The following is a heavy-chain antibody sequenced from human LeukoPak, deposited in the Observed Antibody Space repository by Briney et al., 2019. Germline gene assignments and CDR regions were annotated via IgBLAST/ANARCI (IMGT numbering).Heavy chain of an antibody. CDR2: ITSGSSYI. V-gene: IGHV3-21*01. D-gene: IGHD6-13*01. Sequence: TGGSLRLSCAASGFTFSSYNMNWVRQAPGKGLEWVSSITSGSSYIYYADSVKGRFTISRDNAKNSLYLQMNSLRVEDTAVYYCARAQLAWDAANWGQGTLVTVSS. CDR1: GFTFSSYN. J-gene: IGHJ4*02. CDR3: ARAQLAWDAAN.